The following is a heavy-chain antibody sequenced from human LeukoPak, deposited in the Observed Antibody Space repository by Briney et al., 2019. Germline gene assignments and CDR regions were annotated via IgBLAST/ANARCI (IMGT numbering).Heavy chain of an antibody. D-gene: IGHD2-8*01. Sequence: GGSLRLSCAASGFTFSSYAMSWVRQAPGKGLEWVSGIRGSGDITYYADSVKGRFTISRDNFKNTLYLQMNSLRAEDTAVYYCAKTRIVCTRVSCPGGGFDYWGHGTLVTVSS. CDR2: IRGSGDIT. CDR1: GFTFSSYA. J-gene: IGHJ4*01. CDR3: AKTRIVCTRVSCPGGGFDY. V-gene: IGHV3-23*01.